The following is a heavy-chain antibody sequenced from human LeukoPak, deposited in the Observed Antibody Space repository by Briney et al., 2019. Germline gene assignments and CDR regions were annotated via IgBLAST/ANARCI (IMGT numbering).Heavy chain of an antibody. V-gene: IGHV4-34*01. CDR1: GGPFSGYY. Sequence: PSETLSLTCAVYGGPFSGYYWSWIRQPPGKGLEWIGEINHSGSTNYNPSLKSRVTISVDTSKNQFSLKLSSVTAADTAVYYCARDSRRIAPYAFDIWGQGTMVTVSS. J-gene: IGHJ3*02. CDR2: INHSGST. CDR3: ARDSRRIAPYAFDI.